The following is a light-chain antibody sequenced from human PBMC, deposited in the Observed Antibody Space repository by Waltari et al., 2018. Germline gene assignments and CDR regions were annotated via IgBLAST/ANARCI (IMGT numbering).Light chain of an antibody. CDR2: WAS. Sequence: DIVMTQSPDSLAVSLGERATVNCKSTPHVLYSPHNKSFLAWFQQKLGQPPKLLIYWASTRESGVPVRFSGSGSGRDFTLTISSLQAEDVAVYYCQQYYNIPWTFGQGTKVEIK. V-gene: IGKV4-1*01. J-gene: IGKJ1*01. CDR3: QQYYNIPWT. CDR1: PHVLYSPHNKSF.